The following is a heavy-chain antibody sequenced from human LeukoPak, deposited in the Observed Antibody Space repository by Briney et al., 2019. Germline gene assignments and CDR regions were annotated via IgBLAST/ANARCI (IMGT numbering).Heavy chain of an antibody. CDR2: IYSSGST. CDR1: GASISAFH. V-gene: IGHV4-4*07. J-gene: IGHJ4*02. CDR3: ARKDGDY. Sequence: SETLSLTCTVSGASISAFHWTWFRQPAGKGLEWIGLIYSSGSTLLNPSLKSRVAMSVDLTKNQLSLKLTSVTAADTAMYYCARKDGDYWGRGTLVTVSS.